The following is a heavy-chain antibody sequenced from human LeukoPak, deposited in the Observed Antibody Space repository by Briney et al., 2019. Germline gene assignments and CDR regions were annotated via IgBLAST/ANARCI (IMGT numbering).Heavy chain of an antibody. CDR2: IIPIFVTA. Sequence: SVKVSCKASGGTFSSYAISWVRQAPGQGLEWMGGIIPIFVTANYAQKFQGRVTITTDESTSTAYMELSSLRSEDTAVYYCAGRGYSGYDPSRYYYYYMDVWGKGTTVTVSS. CDR3: AGRGYSGYDPSRYYYYYMDV. D-gene: IGHD5-12*01. CDR1: GGTFSSYA. V-gene: IGHV1-69*05. J-gene: IGHJ6*03.